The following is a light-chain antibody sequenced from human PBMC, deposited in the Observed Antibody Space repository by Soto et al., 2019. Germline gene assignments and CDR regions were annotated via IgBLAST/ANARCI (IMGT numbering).Light chain of an antibody. CDR1: QHINKW. Sequence: DIQLTQSPSTLAASVGDRVTMTCRASQHINKWLAWYQQKPGKAPDLLISDASTLESGVPSRFRGSGSGTEFTLIISSMQTEDVATNYCQEYNSGGPYTFGQGTKLEIK. CDR2: DAS. V-gene: IGKV1-5*01. CDR3: QEYNSGGPYT. J-gene: IGKJ2*01.